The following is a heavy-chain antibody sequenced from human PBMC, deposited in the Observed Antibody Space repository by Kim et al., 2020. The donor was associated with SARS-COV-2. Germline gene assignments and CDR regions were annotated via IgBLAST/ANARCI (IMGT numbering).Heavy chain of an antibody. D-gene: IGHD2-15*01. CDR1: GFTFSSYW. Sequence: GGSLRLSCAASGFTFSSYWMHWVRQAPGKGLVWVSRINSDGSSTSYADSVKGRFTISRDNAKNTLYLQMNSLRAEDTAVYYCFLSIDGPYGGIDYWGQGTLVTVSS. CDR3: FLSIDGPYGGIDY. J-gene: IGHJ4*02. CDR2: INSDGSST. V-gene: IGHV3-74*01.